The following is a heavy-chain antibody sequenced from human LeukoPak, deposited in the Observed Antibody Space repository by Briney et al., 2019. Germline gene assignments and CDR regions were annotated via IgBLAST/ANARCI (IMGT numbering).Heavy chain of an antibody. CDR3: AKRSRDRSGWFDY. V-gene: IGHV3-33*03. D-gene: IGHD6-19*01. Sequence: GGSLRLSCAAAGYTFSSHGMHWVRQAPGKGLEWVALIWYDGNKKYYSESVKGRFTISRDNPKNTLYLQMNSLRAEDTAVYYCAKRSRDRSGWFDYWGQGTLVTVSS. CDR1: GYTFSSHG. CDR2: IWYDGNKK. J-gene: IGHJ4*02.